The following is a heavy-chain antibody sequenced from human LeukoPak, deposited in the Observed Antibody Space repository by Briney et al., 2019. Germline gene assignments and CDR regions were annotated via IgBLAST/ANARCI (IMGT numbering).Heavy chain of an antibody. CDR1: GYSFTSYW. CDR2: IYPGDSDT. D-gene: IGHD2-15*01. CDR3: AGAGRVVVVPATWAPFDF. J-gene: IGHJ4*02. Sequence: GESLKISCKGSGYSFTSYWIGWVRQMPGKGLEWMGIIYPGDSDTRYSPSFQGQVTISADKSISTAYLQWSSLKASDTAMYYCAGAGRVVVVPATWAPFDFWGQGSLVTVSS. V-gene: IGHV5-51*01.